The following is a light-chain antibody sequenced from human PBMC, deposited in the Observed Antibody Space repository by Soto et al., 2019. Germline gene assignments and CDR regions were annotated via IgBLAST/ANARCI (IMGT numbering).Light chain of an antibody. V-gene: IGKV3D-15*01. J-gene: IGKJ5*01. Sequence: EIVMTQSPATLSVSPGARATLSCRASQSVSSNLAWYQQKPGQAPRLLIYGASTRATGVPARFSGSGSETEFTLSISSLQSEDFAVYYCQQYNNWPITFGQGTRLE. CDR1: QSVSSN. CDR3: QQYNNWPIT. CDR2: GAS.